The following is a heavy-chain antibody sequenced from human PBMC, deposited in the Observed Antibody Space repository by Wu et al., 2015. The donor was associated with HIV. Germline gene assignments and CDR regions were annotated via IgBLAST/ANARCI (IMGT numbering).Heavy chain of an antibody. V-gene: IGHV1-2*02. Sequence: QVQLVQSGAEVKKPGSSVRVSCKASGGTFSSYAINWVRQAPGQGLEWMGWINPNSGGTNYAQKFQGRVTMTRDTSISTAYMELSRLRSDDTAVYYCARELSGSYYMDVWGKGTTVTVSS. CDR2: INPNSGGT. CDR3: ARELSGSYYMDV. D-gene: IGHD1-26*01. CDR1: GGTFSSYA. J-gene: IGHJ6*03.